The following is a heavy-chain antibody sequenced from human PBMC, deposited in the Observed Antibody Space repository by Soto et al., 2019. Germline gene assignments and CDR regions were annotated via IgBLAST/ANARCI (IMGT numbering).Heavy chain of an antibody. CDR3: TTWRREKSCTSVSCYCVAAY. D-gene: IGHD2-8*02. CDR1: GFTFNSAW. CDR2: IKSWTDGGRV. Sequence: EVPLVESGGALVKPGEYLPISCAASGFTFNSAWMTWVRQAPGKGLEWVGRIKSWTDGGRVDTAAPVKGRFTISRDDSKNTFFLQMNSLKSEDTAVYYCTTWRREKSCTSVSCYCVAAYWSQGTLFTVSS. J-gene: IGHJ4*02. V-gene: IGHV3-15*02.